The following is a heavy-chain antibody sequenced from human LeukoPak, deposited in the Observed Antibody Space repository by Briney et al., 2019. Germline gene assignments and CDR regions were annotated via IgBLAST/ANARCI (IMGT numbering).Heavy chain of an antibody. Sequence: ASVKVSCKASGYTFTSYYMHWVRQAPGQGLEWMGIINPSGGSTSYAQKFQGRVTITADKSTSTAYMELSSLRSEDTAVYYCARAEGASGKRTFDYWGQGTLVTVSS. CDR2: INPSGGST. V-gene: IGHV1-46*01. J-gene: IGHJ4*02. CDR3: ARAEGASGKRTFDY. D-gene: IGHD1-1*01. CDR1: GYTFTSYY.